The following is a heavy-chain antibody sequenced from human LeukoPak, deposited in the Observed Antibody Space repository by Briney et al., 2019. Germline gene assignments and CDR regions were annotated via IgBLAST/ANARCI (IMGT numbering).Heavy chain of an antibody. J-gene: IGHJ4*02. CDR1: GFTLSSYA. CDR2: ISGSADNT. Sequence: GGSLRLSCTASGFTLSSYAMSWVRQAPGEGLEWVSTISGSADNTNYAEAVKGRFTTSRDNSKNTMYLQMNSLRAEDTAVYYCAKQGFGCWGQGTLVTVSS. CDR3: AKQGFGC. V-gene: IGHV3-23*01.